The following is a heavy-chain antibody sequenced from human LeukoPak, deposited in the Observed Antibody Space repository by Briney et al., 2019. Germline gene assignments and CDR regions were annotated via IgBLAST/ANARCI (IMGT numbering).Heavy chain of an antibody. D-gene: IGHD5-18*01. CDR1: GGSISSSSYY. CDR2: IYYSGST. CDR3: ARGSGYSDY. J-gene: IGHJ4*02. V-gene: IGHV4-31*03. Sequence: SETLSLTCSVSGGSISSSSYYWDWIRQHPGKGLEWIGYIYYSGSTYYNPSLKSRVTISVDTSKNQFSLKLSSVTAADTAVYYCARGSGYSDYWGQGTLVTVSS.